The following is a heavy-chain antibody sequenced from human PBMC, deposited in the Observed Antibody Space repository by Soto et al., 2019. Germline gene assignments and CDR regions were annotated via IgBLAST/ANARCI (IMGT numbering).Heavy chain of an antibody. D-gene: IGHD2-15*01. CDR3: ARDQGYRDVFSASHYYYHMDI. J-gene: IGHJ6*02. CDR1: GGSIDSANYS. CDR2: IYYSGTT. Sequence: SETLSLTCRVSGGSIDSANYSWTWIRQLPGKGPEWIGNIYYSGTTFYNPSLMSRLTISIDTSRNQFSLQLTSVTAADTAVYFCARDQGYRDVFSASHYYYHMDIWGQGTTVTVSS. V-gene: IGHV4-30-4*01.